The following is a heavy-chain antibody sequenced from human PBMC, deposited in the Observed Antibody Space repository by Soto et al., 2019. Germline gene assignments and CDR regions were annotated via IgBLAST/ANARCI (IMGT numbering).Heavy chain of an antibody. Sequence: EVQLVESGGGLVQPGRSLRLSCAASGFTFDDYAMHWARQAPGKGLEWVSGISWNSGSMDYVDSVKGRFTISRDNAKKFVYLQMNSLRPEDTALYFCAKDSGRYDIYAMDVWGQGITVTVSS. CDR1: GFTFDDYA. V-gene: IGHV3-9*01. CDR3: AKDSGRYDIYAMDV. CDR2: ISWNSGSM. J-gene: IGHJ6*02. D-gene: IGHD3-9*01.